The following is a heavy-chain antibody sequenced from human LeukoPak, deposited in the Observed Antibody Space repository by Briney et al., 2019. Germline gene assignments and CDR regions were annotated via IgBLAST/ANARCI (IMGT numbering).Heavy chain of an antibody. Sequence: ASVKVSCKGSGYSFTSYWLGWVRQMPGKGLEWMGIIYPGDSDTRYSPSFQGQVTISADKSISTAYLQWSSLKASDTAMYYCARPRYYGSGSYALNFDYWGQGTLVTVSS. CDR1: GYSFTSYW. J-gene: IGHJ4*02. CDR3: ARPRYYGSGSYALNFDY. D-gene: IGHD3-10*01. V-gene: IGHV5-51*01. CDR2: IYPGDSDT.